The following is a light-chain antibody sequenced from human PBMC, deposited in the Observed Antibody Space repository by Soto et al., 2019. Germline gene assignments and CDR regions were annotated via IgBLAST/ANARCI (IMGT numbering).Light chain of an antibody. V-gene: IGKV3-20*01. CDR3: QQYGSSPYT. Sequence: EIVLTQSPCTLSLSPGERATLSCRASQSVSSNNLAWYQQKPGQAPRLLIYVASSRATGIPDRFSGGGSGTDFTLTISRLEPEDFAVYYCQQYGSSPYTFSQGTKLEIK. CDR2: VAS. J-gene: IGKJ2*01. CDR1: QSVSSNN.